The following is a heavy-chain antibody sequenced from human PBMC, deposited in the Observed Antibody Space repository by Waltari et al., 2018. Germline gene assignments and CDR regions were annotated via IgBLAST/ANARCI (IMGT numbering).Heavy chain of an antibody. V-gene: IGHV3-7*03. Sequence: EVQLVESGGGLVQPGGSLRLSCAASGFTFSSYWMSWVRQAPGKGLEWVANIKQDGSEKYYVDSVKGRFTISRDNSKNTLYLQMNSLRAEDTAVYYCAKDGVAGTSGAEYFQHWGQGTLVTVSS. CDR3: AKDGVAGTSGAEYFQH. CDR1: GFTFSSYW. J-gene: IGHJ1*01. D-gene: IGHD6-19*01. CDR2: IKQDGSEK.